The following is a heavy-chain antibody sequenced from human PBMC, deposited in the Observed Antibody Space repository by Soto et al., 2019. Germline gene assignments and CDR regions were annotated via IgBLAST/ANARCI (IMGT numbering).Heavy chain of an antibody. CDR1: GGSISSSSYY. D-gene: IGHD4-17*01. J-gene: IGHJ5*02. Sequence: SETLSLTCTVSGGSISSSSYYWGWIRQPPGKGLEWIGSIYYSGSTYYNPSLKSRVTISVDTSKNQFSLKLSSVTAADTAVYYCARNDYGDYAWFDPWGQGTLVTVSS. V-gene: IGHV4-39*01. CDR2: IYYSGST. CDR3: ARNDYGDYAWFDP.